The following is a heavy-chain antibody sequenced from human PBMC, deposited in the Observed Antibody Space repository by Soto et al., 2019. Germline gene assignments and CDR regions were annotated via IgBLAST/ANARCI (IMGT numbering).Heavy chain of an antibody. CDR2: IYYNESP. CDR1: GDSISSGTYY. V-gene: IGHV4-31*11. CDR3: ARVPIGVSGTYYFDY. J-gene: IGHJ4*02. D-gene: IGHD3-22*01. Sequence: PSETLSLTCAVSGDSISSGTYYWSWIRQHPGKGLEWIGYIYYNESPYYNPSLKSRVTISVDTSKNQFSLRVSSVTAADTAVYYCARVPIGVSGTYYFDYWGQGTLVTVSS.